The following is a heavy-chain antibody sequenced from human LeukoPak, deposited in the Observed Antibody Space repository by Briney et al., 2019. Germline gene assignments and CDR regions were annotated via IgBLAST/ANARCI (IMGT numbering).Heavy chain of an antibody. J-gene: IGHJ6*03. V-gene: IGHV3-30*02. D-gene: IGHD6-19*01. CDR2: IRYDGSNK. CDR1: GFTFSSYG. Sequence: GGSLRLSCAASGFTFSSYGMHWVRQAPGKGLEWVAFIRYDGSNKYYADSVKGRFTISRDNSKNTLYLQMNSLRAEDTAVYYCAKDGGLVQDYYYYYMDVWGKGTTVTVSS. CDR3: AKDGGLVQDYYYYYMDV.